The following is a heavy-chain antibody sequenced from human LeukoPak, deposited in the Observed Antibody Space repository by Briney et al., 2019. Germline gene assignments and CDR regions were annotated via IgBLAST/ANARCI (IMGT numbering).Heavy chain of an antibody. CDR1: RFTFSSYS. D-gene: IGHD6-19*01. Sequence: GTLRLSCAASRFTFSSYSMNWVRQAQGKGLEWVSSISSSSSYIYYADSVKGRFTIARDNAKNSLYLQMNSLRAEDTAVYYCARDRGAGTDYWGQGTLVTVSS. J-gene: IGHJ4*02. CDR2: ISSSSSYI. CDR3: ARDRGAGTDY. V-gene: IGHV3-21*01.